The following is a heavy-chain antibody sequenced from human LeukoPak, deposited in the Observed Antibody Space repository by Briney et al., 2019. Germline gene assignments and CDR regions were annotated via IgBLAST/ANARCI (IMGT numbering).Heavy chain of an antibody. CDR3: ARDPGKRYCSSTSCSPGAFDI. CDR2: IYDSGSS. V-gene: IGHV4-30-4*02. Sequence: SETLFLTCTVSGGSIRSGDYYWTWIRQPPVKGVEWIGYIYDSGSSYYSPSLNSRVTISVDTSKNQFSLKLSSVTAADTAVYYCARDPGKRYCSSTSCSPGAFDIWGQGTMVTVSS. D-gene: IGHD2-2*01. CDR1: GGSIRSGDYY. J-gene: IGHJ3*02.